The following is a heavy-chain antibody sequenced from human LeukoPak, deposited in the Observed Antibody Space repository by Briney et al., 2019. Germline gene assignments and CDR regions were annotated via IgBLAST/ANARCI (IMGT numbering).Heavy chain of an antibody. CDR1: GFTFSSYG. D-gene: IGHD3-22*01. CDR2: IWYDGSNE. CDR3: ARDLGAGDSSGYYYAGDEYFQH. V-gene: IGHV3-33*01. Sequence: PGGSLRLSCAASGFTFSSYGMHWVRQAPGKGLEWVAVIWYDGSNEYYADSVKGRFTISRDNSKNTLYLQMNSLRAEDTAVYYCARDLGAGDSSGYYYAGDEYFQHWGQGTLVTVSS. J-gene: IGHJ1*01.